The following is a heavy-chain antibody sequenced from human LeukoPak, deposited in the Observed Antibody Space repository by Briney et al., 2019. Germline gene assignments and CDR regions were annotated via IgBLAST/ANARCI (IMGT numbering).Heavy chain of an antibody. J-gene: IGHJ4*02. CDR1: GGSISSSSYY. Sequence: SETLSLTCTVSGGSISSSSYYWGWIRQPPGKGLEWIGYIYHSGSTYYNPSLKSRVTISVDRSKNQFSLKLSSVTAADTAVYYCARSSGDGYYFDYWGQGTLVTVSP. CDR2: IYHSGST. D-gene: IGHD7-27*01. CDR3: ARSSGDGYYFDY. V-gene: IGHV4-39*07.